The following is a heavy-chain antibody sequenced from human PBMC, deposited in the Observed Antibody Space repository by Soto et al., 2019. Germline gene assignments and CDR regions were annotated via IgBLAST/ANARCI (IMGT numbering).Heavy chain of an antibody. D-gene: IGHD5-18*01. Sequence: EVQLVESGGGLVQPGESLTLACAASGFTFSSYWMHWVRQALGKGLVWVSRIKTDGSGTYYADSVLGRLTISRDNPKNKHYLQRNSLRVEDTPFYFRARGEGDRFDTNGYLNRHWGQGTLVTVSS. CDR1: GFTFSSYW. CDR3: ARGEGDRFDTNGYLNRH. J-gene: IGHJ4*02. CDR2: IKTDGSGT. V-gene: IGHV3-74*01.